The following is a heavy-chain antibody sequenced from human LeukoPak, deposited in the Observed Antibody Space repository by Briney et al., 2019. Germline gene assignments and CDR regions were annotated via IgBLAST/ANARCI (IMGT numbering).Heavy chain of an antibody. CDR3: ARDLHDILTGYYPPGFDY. CDR1: GFTFSDYY. V-gene: IGHV3-11*01. CDR2: ISSSGSTI. D-gene: IGHD3-9*01. J-gene: IGHJ4*02. Sequence: PGGSLRLSCAASGFTFSDYYMSWIHQAPGKGLEWVSYISSSGSTIYYADSVKGRFTISRDNAKNSLYLQMNSLRAEDTAVYYCARDLHDILTGYYPPGFDYWGQGTLVTVSS.